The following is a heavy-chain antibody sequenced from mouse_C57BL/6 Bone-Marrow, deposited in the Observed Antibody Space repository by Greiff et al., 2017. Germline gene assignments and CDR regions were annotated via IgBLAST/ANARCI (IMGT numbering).Heavy chain of an antibody. CDR2: IYPGSGST. CDR1: GYTFTSYW. Sequence: QVQLQQSGAELVKPGASVKMSCKASGYTFTSYWITWVKQRPGQGLEWIGDIYPGSGSTTYHETFKSQATLTVDPSSSTAYMQLSSLTSEASAVYYTAREGAYIYAMDYSGQGTALTPSS. CDR3: AREGAYIYAMDY. J-gene: IGHJ4*01. V-gene: IGHV1-55*01. D-gene: IGHD6-5*01.